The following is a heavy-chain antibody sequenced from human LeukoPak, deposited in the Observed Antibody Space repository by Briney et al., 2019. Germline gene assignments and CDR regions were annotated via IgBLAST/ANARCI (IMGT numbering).Heavy chain of an antibody. CDR1: GYTFTSYG. D-gene: IGHD3-22*01. V-gene: IGHV1-18*01. CDR2: ISAYNGNT. J-gene: IGHJ3*02. CDR3: ARDLAVITMIVVGSDAFDI. Sequence: GASMKVSCKASGYTFTSYGISWVRQAPGQGLEWMGWISAYNGNTNYAQKLQGRVTMTTDTSTSTAYMELRSLRSDDTAVYYCARDLAVITMIVVGSDAFDIWGQGTMVTVSS.